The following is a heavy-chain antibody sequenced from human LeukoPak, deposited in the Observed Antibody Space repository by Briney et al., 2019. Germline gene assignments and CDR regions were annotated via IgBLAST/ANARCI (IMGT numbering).Heavy chain of an antibody. CDR1: GGSISGNY. CDR2: IHYNENT. V-gene: IGHV4-59*08. J-gene: IGHJ6*02. D-gene: IGHD4-17*01. CDR3: ARRGSVHLRAGYYYNLDV. Sequence: PSETLSLTCTVSGGSISGNYWSWLRQSPGKGLEYIGYIHYNENTYYNPSLKSRITMSLDTSKNQFSLNLSSVTAADTALYYCARRGSVHLRAGYYYNLDVWGRGTTITVSS.